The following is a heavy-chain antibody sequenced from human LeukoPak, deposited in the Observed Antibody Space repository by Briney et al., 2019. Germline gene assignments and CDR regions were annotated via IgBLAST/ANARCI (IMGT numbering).Heavy chain of an antibody. V-gene: IGHV3-21*01. Sequence: PGGSLRLSCAASGSTFKSYSMNLVRQAPGKGLEWVSSISSSSSYIYYADSVKGRFTISRDNAKNSLFLQMNSLRAEDTAVYYCARAHWDILAFDICGQGTMVTVSS. D-gene: IGHD2-15*01. CDR2: ISSSSSYI. CDR1: GSTFKSYS. CDR3: ARAHWDILAFDI. J-gene: IGHJ3*02.